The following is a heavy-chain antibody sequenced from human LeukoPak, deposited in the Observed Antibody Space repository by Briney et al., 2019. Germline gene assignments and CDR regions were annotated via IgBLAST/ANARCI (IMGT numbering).Heavy chain of an antibody. V-gene: IGHV4-4*07. J-gene: IGHJ3*02. Sequence: TSETLSLTCTVSGGSISSYYWSWIRQPAGKGLEWIGRIYTSGSTNYNPSLKSRVTISVDTSKNQFSLKLSSVTAADTAVYYCARDLDQEDAFDIWGQGTMVTVSS. CDR2: IYTSGST. CDR3: ARDLDQEDAFDI. CDR1: GGSISSYY. D-gene: IGHD1/OR15-1a*01.